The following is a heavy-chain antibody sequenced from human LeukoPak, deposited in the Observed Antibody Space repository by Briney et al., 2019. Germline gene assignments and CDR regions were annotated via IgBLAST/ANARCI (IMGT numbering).Heavy chain of an antibody. D-gene: IGHD3-22*01. CDR3: AKDLSSWEYDSRRGGSGAFDI. CDR2: ISGSGGST. V-gene: IGHV3-23*01. Sequence: GGSLRLSCAASGFTFSSYAMSWVRQAPGKGLEWVSAISGSGGSTYYADSVKGRFTISIDNSKNTLYLQMNSLGAEDTAVYYCAKDLSSWEYDSRRGGSGAFDIWGQGTMVTVSS. CDR1: GFTFSSYA. J-gene: IGHJ3*02.